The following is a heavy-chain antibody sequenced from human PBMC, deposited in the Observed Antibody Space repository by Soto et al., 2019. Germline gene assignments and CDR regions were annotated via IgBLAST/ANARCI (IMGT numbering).Heavy chain of an antibody. CDR1: GLSLSTRGAG. V-gene: IGHV2-5*02. CDR3: GNLWYDDTSGDYRYFDH. J-gene: IGHJ4*02. D-gene: IGHD3-22*01. Sequence: QITLRESGPTLVKPTQTLTLTCAFSGLSLSTRGAGVGWIRQPPGKSLEWLALIYWDDDKDYSPSQQTRLTITKDTSKHQVVPTMTNRDVVDTATDYCGNLWYDDTSGDYRYFDHWGQGILVTVSS. CDR2: IYWDDDK.